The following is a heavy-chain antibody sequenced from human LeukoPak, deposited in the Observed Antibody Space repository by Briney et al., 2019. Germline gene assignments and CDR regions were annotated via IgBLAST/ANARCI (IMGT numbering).Heavy chain of an antibody. J-gene: IGHJ4*02. D-gene: IGHD3-10*01. V-gene: IGHV4-59*08. Sequence: SETLSLTCTVSGASISSYYWSWIRQPPGTGLEWIGYIYNLGSTNYNPSLKSRANISIDTSKNQFSLKLSSVTAADTAVYYCARRGGYGSGSYALNFWGQGTLVTVSS. CDR2: IYNLGST. CDR3: ARRGGYGSGSYALNF. CDR1: GASISSYY.